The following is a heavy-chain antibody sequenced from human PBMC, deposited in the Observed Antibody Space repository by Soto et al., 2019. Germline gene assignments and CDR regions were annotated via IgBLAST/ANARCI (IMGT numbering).Heavy chain of an antibody. Sequence: PGGCLRVYCAASGFTFSSYSMNWVRQVPGKVLGWISYISTTSSAIYYADSVKGRFTISRDNAKNSLFLQMNSLRDEDTAVYYCARRGVAFDYWGQGALVTVSS. D-gene: IGHD3-10*01. CDR1: GFTFSSYS. J-gene: IGHJ4*02. CDR3: ARRGVAFDY. CDR2: ISTTSSAI. V-gene: IGHV3-48*02.